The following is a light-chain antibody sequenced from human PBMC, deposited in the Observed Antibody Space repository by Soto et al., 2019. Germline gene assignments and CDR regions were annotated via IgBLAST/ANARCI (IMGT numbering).Light chain of an antibody. V-gene: IGLV3-21*04. Sequence: SYELTQPPSVSVAPGKTARITCGGNNIGSESVHWYQQKPGQAPVLVIYYDTNRPSGIPERFSGSNSGNTATLTISRVEAXXXXXXXXXVWDGSSDHGVFGGGTKLT. CDR3: XVWDGSSDHGV. J-gene: IGLJ3*02. CDR1: NIGSES. CDR2: YDT.